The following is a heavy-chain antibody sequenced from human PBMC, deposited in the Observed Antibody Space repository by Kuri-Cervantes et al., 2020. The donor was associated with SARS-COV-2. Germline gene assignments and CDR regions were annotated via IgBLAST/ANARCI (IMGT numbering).Heavy chain of an antibody. Sequence: ASVKVSCKASGYTFTDFSIYWVRQVPGQRLEWVGWINPNSGGTNFAQNFQDRVSLTRDTSINTAFMELSTLRSDDTAIYYCARSVPTSTSSSWHPWGPGPLVTVSS. V-gene: IGHV1-2*02. D-gene: IGHD2-2*01. CDR3: ARSVPTSTSSSWHP. CDR1: GYTFTDFS. CDR2: INPNSGGT. J-gene: IGHJ5*02.